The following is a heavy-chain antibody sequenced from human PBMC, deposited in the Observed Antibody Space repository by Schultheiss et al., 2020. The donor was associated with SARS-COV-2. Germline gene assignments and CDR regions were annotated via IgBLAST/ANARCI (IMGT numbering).Heavy chain of an antibody. CDR2: ISYDGSNK. D-gene: IGHD3-22*01. J-gene: IGHJ2*01. CDR1: GFTFSSYA. Sequence: SCAASGFTFSSYAMHWVRQAPGKGLEWVAVISYDGSNKYYADSVKGRFTISRDNSKNTLYLQMNSLRAEDTAVYYCAKRGYDSSGYYSDWYFDLWGRGTLVTVSS. CDR3: AKRGYDSSGYYSDWYFDL. V-gene: IGHV3-30*04.